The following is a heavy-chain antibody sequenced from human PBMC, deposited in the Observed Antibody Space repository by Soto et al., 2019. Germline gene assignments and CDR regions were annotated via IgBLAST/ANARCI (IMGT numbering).Heavy chain of an antibody. V-gene: IGHV4-34*01. CDR2: INHRGST. CDR1: GGSFGGYS. J-gene: IGHJ5*02. Sequence: QVQLQQWGAGLLKPSETLSLTCAVYGGSFGGYSWTWVRQPPGKGLEWIGEINHRGSTNYNPSLKSRVTISIDTSKMQFFLKLSSVTAADTAVYYCARGGDPWGQGTLVTVSS. CDR3: ARGGDP.